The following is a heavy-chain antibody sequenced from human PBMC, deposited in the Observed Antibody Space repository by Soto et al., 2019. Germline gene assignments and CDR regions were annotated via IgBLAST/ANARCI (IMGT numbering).Heavy chain of an antibody. CDR2: IYSGGST. CDR3: ARGYPPYYYGMDV. Sequence: EVQLVESGGGLIQPGGSLRLSCAASGFTVSSNYMSWVRQAPGKGLEWVSVIYSGGSTYYADSVKGRFTISRDNSKNTLYLQMNSLRAEDTAVYYCARGYPPYYYGMDVWGQGTTVTVSS. V-gene: IGHV3-53*01. J-gene: IGHJ6*02. CDR1: GFTVSSNY. D-gene: IGHD1-20*01.